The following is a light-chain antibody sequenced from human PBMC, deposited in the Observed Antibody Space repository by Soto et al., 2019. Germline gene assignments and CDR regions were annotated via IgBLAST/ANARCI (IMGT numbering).Light chain of an antibody. CDR2: DAS. CDR3: QQRSNWPPF. V-gene: IGKV3-11*01. CDR1: QSVSSY. Sequence: EIVMTQSPATLSVSPCERSTLSVRASQSVSSYLAWYQQKPGQAPRLLIYDASNRATGIPARFSGSGSGTDFTLTISSLEPEDFAVYYCQQRSNWPPFFGQGTLLEIK. J-gene: IGKJ5*01.